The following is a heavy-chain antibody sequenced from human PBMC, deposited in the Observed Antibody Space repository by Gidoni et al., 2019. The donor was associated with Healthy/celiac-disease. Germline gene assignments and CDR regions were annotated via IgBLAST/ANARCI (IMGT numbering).Heavy chain of an antibody. Sequence: QVQLVQSGAEVKKPGSSVKVSCKASGGTFSSYAISWVRQAPGQGLEWMGGIIPILGIANYAQKFQGRVTITADKSTSTAYMELSSLRSEDTAVYYCARARSMVRGVNSVFVYWGQGTLVTVSS. V-gene: IGHV1-69*10. D-gene: IGHD3-10*01. J-gene: IGHJ4*02. CDR3: ARARSMVRGVNSVFVY. CDR1: GGTFSSYA. CDR2: IIPILGIA.